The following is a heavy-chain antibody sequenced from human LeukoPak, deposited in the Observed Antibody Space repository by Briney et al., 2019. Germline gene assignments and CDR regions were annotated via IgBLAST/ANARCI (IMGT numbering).Heavy chain of an antibody. Sequence: GASVKVSCKASGYSFTGYYIHWVRQAPGQGLEWMGWISAYNGNTNYAQKLQGRVTMTTDTSTSTAYMELRSLRSDDTAVYYCARDCYSMELRYFDWLLSYYYGMDVWGQGTTVTVSS. CDR1: GYSFTGYY. J-gene: IGHJ6*02. V-gene: IGHV1-18*04. CDR2: ISAYNGNT. D-gene: IGHD3-9*01. CDR3: ARDCYSMELRYFDWLLSYYYGMDV.